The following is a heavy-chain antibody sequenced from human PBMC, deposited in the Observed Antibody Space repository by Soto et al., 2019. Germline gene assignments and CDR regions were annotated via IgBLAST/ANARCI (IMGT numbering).Heavy chain of an antibody. J-gene: IGHJ6*02. D-gene: IGHD1-1*01. CDR3: ARNGREGYYDGMDV. Sequence: PGESLKVSCKGSGYSFTNYWIGWVRQMPGKGLEWMGIIYPGDSDTRYSPSFRGQVTISADKSIITAYLQWNSLQASDTAMYYCARNGREGYYDGMDVWGQGTTVTVSS. CDR2: IYPGDSDT. CDR1: GYSFTNYW. V-gene: IGHV5-51*01.